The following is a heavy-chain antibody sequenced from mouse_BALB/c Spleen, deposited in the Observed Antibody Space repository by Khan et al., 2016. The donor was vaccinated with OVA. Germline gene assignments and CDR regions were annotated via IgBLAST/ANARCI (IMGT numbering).Heavy chain of an antibody. D-gene: IGHD2-14*01. J-gene: IGHJ3*01. Sequence: EVKLEESGPSLVQPSQTLSLTCSVTGDSISSGYWSWIRKFPGNKLEYMGYMISSGYTYYNPSLKSRISINRHTSKNQYYLQLNSVTTEDTATYYCARSTYRYAFAYWGQGTLVTVSA. CDR3: ARSTYRYAFAY. CDR1: GDSISSGY. V-gene: IGHV3-8*02. CDR2: MISSGYT.